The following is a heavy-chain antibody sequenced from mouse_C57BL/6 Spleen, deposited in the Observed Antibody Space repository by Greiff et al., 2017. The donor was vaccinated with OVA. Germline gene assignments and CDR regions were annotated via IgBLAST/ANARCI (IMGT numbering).Heavy chain of an antibody. CDR1: GFTFSSYA. CDR3: ARADYDFAY. D-gene: IGHD2-4*01. Sequence: EVKVEESGGGLVKPGGSLKLSCAASGFTFSSYAMSWVRQTPEKRLEWVATISDGGSYTYYPDNVKGRFTISRDNAKNNLYLQMSHLKSEDTAMYYCARADYDFAYWGQGTLVTVSA. CDR2: ISDGGSYT. V-gene: IGHV5-4*03. J-gene: IGHJ3*01.